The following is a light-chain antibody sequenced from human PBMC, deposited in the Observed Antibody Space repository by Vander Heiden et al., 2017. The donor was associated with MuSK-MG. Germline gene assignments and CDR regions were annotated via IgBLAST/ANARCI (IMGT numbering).Light chain of an antibody. V-gene: IGKV3-20*01. CDR3: QQDGSSPQT. CDR1: QSVSNSY. Sequence: IVLTQYPATLSLPSRERATPSRRASQSVSNSYLAWYQQKPGQAPGLLIYGASRRATGIPDRFSGSGSGTDFTLNISRLEAEDFGVYYCQQDGSSPQTFGEGTKVEIK. CDR2: GAS. J-gene: IGKJ1*01.